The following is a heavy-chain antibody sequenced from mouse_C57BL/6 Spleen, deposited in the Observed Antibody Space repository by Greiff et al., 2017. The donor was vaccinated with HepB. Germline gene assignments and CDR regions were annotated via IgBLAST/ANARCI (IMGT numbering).Heavy chain of an antibody. J-gene: IGHJ1*03. CDR2: INPYNGGT. V-gene: IGHV1-19*01. CDR3: ARSGNHYYGSSYWYFDV. D-gene: IGHD1-1*01. CDR1: GYTFTDYY. Sequence: EVQLQQSGPVLVKPGASVKMSCKASGYTFTDYYMNWVKQSHGKSLEWIGVINPYNGGTSYNQKFKGKATLTVDKSSSTAYMGLNSLTSEDSAVYYCARSGNHYYGSSYWYFDVWGTGTTVTVSS.